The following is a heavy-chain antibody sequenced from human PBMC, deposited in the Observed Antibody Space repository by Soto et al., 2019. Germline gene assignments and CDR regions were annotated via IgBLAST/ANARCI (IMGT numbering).Heavy chain of an antibody. J-gene: IGHJ4*02. V-gene: IGHV4-39*01. CDR3: ASAVAHIDY. Sequence: QLQLQESGPGLVKPSETLSLTCTVSGGSIRSSSYYWDWIRQPPGKGLEWMGSIYYSGSTYYNPSLKSRVTISVDTSKNQFSLKLNSVTAADTAVYYCASAVAHIDYWGQGTLVTVSS. CDR2: IYYSGST. CDR1: GGSIRSSSYY.